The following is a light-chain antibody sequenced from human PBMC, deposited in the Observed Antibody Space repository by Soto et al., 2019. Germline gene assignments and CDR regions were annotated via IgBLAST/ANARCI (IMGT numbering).Light chain of an antibody. Sequence: EIVLTQSPDTLSLSPGEKATLAVRASKSFSRSYLAWYQQKPGQAPRLLIYGASSRATGIPDRFSGSGSGTDFTLTTSSLEPEHFAVSYCQQYRRSSRKFGQGTKVDIK. CDR1: KSFSRSY. V-gene: IGKV3-20*01. CDR3: QQYRRSSRK. J-gene: IGKJ1*01. CDR2: GAS.